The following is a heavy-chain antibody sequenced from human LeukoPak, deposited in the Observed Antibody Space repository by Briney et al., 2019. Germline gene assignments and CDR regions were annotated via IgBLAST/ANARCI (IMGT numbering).Heavy chain of an antibody. D-gene: IGHD1-26*01. CDR1: GFTFSSYS. V-gene: IGHV3-21*01. CDR2: ISSSSSYI. Sequence: GGSLRLSCAASGFTFSSYSMNWVRQAPGKGLEWVSSISSSSSYIYYADSVKGRFTISRDSAKNSLYLQMNSLRAEDTAVYYCARGASYSGSYLWYWGQGTLVTVSS. J-gene: IGHJ4*02. CDR3: ARGASYSGSYLWY.